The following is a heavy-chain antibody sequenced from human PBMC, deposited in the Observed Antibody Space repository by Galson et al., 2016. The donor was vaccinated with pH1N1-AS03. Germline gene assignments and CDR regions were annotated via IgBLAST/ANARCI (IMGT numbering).Heavy chain of an antibody. CDR1: GGSFSKYV. CDR2: IIPNLGVT. D-gene: IGHD3-22*01. V-gene: IGHV1-69*04. Sequence: SVKVSCKASGGSFSKYVIGWVRQAPGQGLQWMGRIIPNLGVTNYAQRFQARVTITADKSSSTVYMEVTNLTSEDTAMYYCARGARDSSGYYLRGFHYWGQGTLVTVSS. CDR3: ARGARDSSGYYLRGFHY. J-gene: IGHJ4*02.